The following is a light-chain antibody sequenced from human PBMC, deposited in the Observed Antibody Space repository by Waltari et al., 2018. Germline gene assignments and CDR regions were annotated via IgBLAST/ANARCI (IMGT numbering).Light chain of an antibody. J-gene: IGLJ3*02. V-gene: IGLV1-44*01. CDR3: AAWDDNLNGPRWV. CDR1: SSTIGLNS. Sequence: QSVLTQPPSTSGTPGQAVTIPFSVNSSTIGLNSFNRFQQLPGTAPKLLIYGQNLRPSGVPDRISASKSGVSASLTIRGLRSEDEANYYCAAWDDNLNGPRWVFGGGTKLTVL. CDR2: GQN.